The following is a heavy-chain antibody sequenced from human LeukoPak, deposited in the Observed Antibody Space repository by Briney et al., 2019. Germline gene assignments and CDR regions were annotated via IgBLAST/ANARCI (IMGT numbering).Heavy chain of an antibody. Sequence: ASVKVSCKASGGTFSSYAINWVRQAPGQGLEWMGGIIPIFGTANYAQRFQGRVTITAVESTSTAYMELSSLRSEDTAVYYCARETLGGRGYYYYGMDVWGQGTTVTVSS. CDR3: ARETLGGRGYYYYGMDV. V-gene: IGHV1-69*13. J-gene: IGHJ6*02. D-gene: IGHD4-23*01. CDR2: IIPIFGTA. CDR1: GGTFSSYA.